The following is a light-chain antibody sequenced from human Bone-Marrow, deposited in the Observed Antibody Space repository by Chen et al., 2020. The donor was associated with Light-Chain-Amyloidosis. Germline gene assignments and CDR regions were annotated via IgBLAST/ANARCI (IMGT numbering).Light chain of an antibody. Sequence: SYVLTQPSSVSVAPGQTATIACGVNNIGSTSVHWYPQTPGQAPLLVFYDDSERPTGIPERFAGSNSWTTATLTISRVEAVDEADYYCQVWDRSSDRAVFGGGTKLTVL. CDR3: QVWDRSSDRAV. J-gene: IGLJ3*02. CDR2: DDS. V-gene: IGLV3-21*02. CDR1: NIGSTS.